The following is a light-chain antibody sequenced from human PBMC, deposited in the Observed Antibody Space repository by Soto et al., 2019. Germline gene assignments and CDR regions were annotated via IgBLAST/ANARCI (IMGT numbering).Light chain of an antibody. J-gene: IGKJ1*01. V-gene: IGKV3-20*01. CDR1: QSVSSSY. Sequence: ENVLTQSPGTLSLSPGERATLSCRASQSVSSSYLAWYQHKPGQAPRFLIYGASTRATGIPDRFSGSGSGTDFTLTISRLEPEDFAVYYCQRYATSPTTFGQGTKVEIK. CDR2: GAS. CDR3: QRYATSPTT.